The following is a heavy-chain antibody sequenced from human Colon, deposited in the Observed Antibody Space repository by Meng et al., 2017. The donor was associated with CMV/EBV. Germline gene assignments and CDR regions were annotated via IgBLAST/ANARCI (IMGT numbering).Heavy chain of an antibody. V-gene: IGHV3-11*05. CDR3: APYATSWSFEH. CDR2: ITSDTPYR. J-gene: IGHJ4*02. CDR1: GFNCNDSY. Sequence: EGSAGGLVPPGGSLLLCCVDSGFNCNDSYMYWFRRAPGKGLEWISYITSDTPYRLYSESVQGRFTISRDNAKNSLFLQMNSLRAEDTDVYDSAPYATSWSFEHWGQGTLVTVSS. D-gene: IGHD2-2*01.